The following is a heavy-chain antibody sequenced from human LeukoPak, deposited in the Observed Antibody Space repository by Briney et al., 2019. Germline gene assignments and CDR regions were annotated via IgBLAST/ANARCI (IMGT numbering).Heavy chain of an antibody. Sequence: PGGSLRLSCAASGFSFSSYSLNWVRQAPGKGLEWVSYISSSSSTIYYADSVKGRFTISRDNAKNPLYLQMNNLRAEDTAVYYCARDGVRVAGTLFDYWGQGTLVTVSS. J-gene: IGHJ4*02. V-gene: IGHV3-48*01. CDR3: ARDGVRVAGTLFDY. CDR2: ISSSSSTI. CDR1: GFSFSSYS. D-gene: IGHD6-19*01.